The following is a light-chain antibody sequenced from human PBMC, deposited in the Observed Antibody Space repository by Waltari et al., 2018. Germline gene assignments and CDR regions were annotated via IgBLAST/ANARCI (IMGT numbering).Light chain of an antibody. Sequence: SSELTQDPTVSVAMGQTVRITCQGDSLRSYYASWYQRTAGQAPILVIFDKDNRPSGDPYRFSGSSSDNTAVLTITGAQAEDEACYYCHSRDASGVGGSFGGGTKLTVL. CDR2: DKD. CDR3: HSRDASGVGGS. CDR1: SLRSYY. J-gene: IGLJ2*01. V-gene: IGLV3-19*01.